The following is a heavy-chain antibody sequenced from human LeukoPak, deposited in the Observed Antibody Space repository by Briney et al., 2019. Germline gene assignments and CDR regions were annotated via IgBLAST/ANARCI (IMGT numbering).Heavy chain of an antibody. CDR1: GYTFTGYY. D-gene: IGHD5-12*01. J-gene: IGHJ4*02. CDR3: ASPADSGYDLLDY. Sequence: GASVKVSCKASGYTFTGYYMHWVRQAPGQGLEWMGWINPNSGGTNYAQKFQGRVTMPRDTSISTAYMELSRLRSDDTAVYYCASPADSGYDLLDYWGQGTLVTVSS. CDR2: INPNSGGT. V-gene: IGHV1-2*02.